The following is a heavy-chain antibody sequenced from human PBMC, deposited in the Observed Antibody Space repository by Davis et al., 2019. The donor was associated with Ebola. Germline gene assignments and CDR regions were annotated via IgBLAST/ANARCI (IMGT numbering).Heavy chain of an antibody. D-gene: IGHD6-19*01. CDR3: AKDVSVAGDSFDY. CDR1: GFSLGTYA. Sequence: GGSLRLSCVASGFSLGTYAMHWVRQAPGKGLEWVSGISWNSGSIGYADSVKGRFTISRDNAKNSLYQQMNSLRAEDTALYYCAKDVSVAGDSFDYWGQGTLVTVSS. J-gene: IGHJ4*02. V-gene: IGHV3-9*01. CDR2: ISWNSGSI.